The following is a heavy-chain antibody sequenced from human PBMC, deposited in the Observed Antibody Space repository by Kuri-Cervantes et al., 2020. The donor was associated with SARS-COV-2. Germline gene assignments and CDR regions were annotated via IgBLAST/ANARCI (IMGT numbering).Heavy chain of an antibody. CDR1: GGTFSSYA. D-gene: IGHD5-18*01. CDR2: IIPIFGTA. CDR3: GYSYGTVNTGYYYGMDV. V-gene: IGHV1-69*13. Sequence: SVKVSCKASGGTFSSYAISWVRQAPGQGLEWMGGIIPIFGTANYAQKFQGRVTITADESTSPAYVELSSLRSEDTAVYYCGYSYGTVNTGYYYGMDVWGQGTTATVSS. J-gene: IGHJ6*02.